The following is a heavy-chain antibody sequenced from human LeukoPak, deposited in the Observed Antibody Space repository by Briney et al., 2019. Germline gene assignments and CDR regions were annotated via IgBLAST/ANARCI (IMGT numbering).Heavy chain of an antibody. J-gene: IGHJ4*02. V-gene: IGHV4-39*01. CDR1: GGSISSSSYY. D-gene: IGHD3-22*01. CDR3: ASGPWAYDRSGYYWDY. Sequence: PSETLSLTCTVSGGSISSSSYYWGWIRQPPGKGLEWIGSIYHSGSTYYSPSLKSRVTISVDTSKNQFSLKLSSVTAADTAVYYCASGPWAYDRSGYYWDYWGQGTLVTVSS. CDR2: IYHSGST.